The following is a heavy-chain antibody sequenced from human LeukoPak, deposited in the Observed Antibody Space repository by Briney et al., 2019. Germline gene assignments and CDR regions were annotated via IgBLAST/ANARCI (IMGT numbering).Heavy chain of an antibody. CDR1: GYTFTSYD. CDR2: MNPNTGNT. V-gene: IGHV1-8*01. J-gene: IGHJ5*02. D-gene: IGHD6-19*01. Sequence: GASVKVSCKASGYTFTSYDINWVRQATGQGLEWMGWMNPNTGNTGHAQKFQGRVTMTRDTSISTAYMELSSLRSEDTAVYYCAREAGYTTGWATANWFDPWGQGTLVTVSS. CDR3: AREAGYTTGWATANWFDP.